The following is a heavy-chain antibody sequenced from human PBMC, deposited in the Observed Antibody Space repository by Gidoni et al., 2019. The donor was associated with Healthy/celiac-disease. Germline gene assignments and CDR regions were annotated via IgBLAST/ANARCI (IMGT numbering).Heavy chain of an antibody. V-gene: IGHV7-4-1*02. Sequence: QVQLVQSGSELKKPGASAKVSCKASGYTFNTYAMNWVRQAPGQGLEWMGWINTNTGNPTYDQGFTGRFVFSLDTSVSTAYLQISSLKAEDTAVYYCARSYSSGYYYRDAFDIWGQGTMVTVSS. CDR1: GYTFNTYA. CDR3: ARSYSSGYYYRDAFDI. D-gene: IGHD3-22*01. J-gene: IGHJ3*02. CDR2: INTNTGNP.